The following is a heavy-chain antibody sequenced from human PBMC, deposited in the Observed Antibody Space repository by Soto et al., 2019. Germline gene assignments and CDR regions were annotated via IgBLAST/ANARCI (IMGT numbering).Heavy chain of an antibody. CDR3: AKESELRFLEWLSPFDY. D-gene: IGHD3-3*01. Sequence: PGGSLRLSCAASGFTFSDYYMSWIRQAPGKGLEWVSYISSSGSTIYYADSVKGRFTISRDNAKNSLYLQMNSLRAEDTAVYYCAKESELRFLEWLSPFDYWGQGTLVTVSS. J-gene: IGHJ4*02. V-gene: IGHV3-11*01. CDR1: GFTFSDYY. CDR2: ISSSGSTI.